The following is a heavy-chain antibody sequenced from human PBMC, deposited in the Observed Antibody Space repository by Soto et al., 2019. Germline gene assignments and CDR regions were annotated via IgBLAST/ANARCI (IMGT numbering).Heavy chain of an antibody. CDR3: ASEYCSGGSCYCDGMDV. CDR1: GFTFSSYG. J-gene: IGHJ6*02. Sequence: QVQLVEAGGGVVQPGRSLRLSCAASGFTFSSYGMHWVRQAPGKGLEWVAVIWYDGSNKYYADSVKGRFTISRDNSRSTLYLEMNSLRAEDAAVYYGASEYCSGGSCYCDGMDVWGQGTTVTVSS. CDR2: IWYDGSNK. D-gene: IGHD2-15*01. V-gene: IGHV3-33*01.